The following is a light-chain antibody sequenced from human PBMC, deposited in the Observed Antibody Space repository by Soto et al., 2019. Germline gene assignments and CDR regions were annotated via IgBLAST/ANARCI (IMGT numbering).Light chain of an antibody. CDR1: SSDVGSYNL. Sequence: QSALTQPASVSGSPGQLITISCTGTSSDVGSYNLVSWYQQHPGKAPKLMIYEVSKRPSGVSNRFSGSKSGNTASLTISGLQPEDEADYYCCSYAGSSTPLIFGTGTKLTVL. V-gene: IGLV2-23*02. CDR3: CSYAGSSTPLI. CDR2: EVS. J-gene: IGLJ1*01.